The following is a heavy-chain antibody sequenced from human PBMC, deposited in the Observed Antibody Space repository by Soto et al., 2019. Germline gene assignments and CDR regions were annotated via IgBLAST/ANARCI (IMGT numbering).Heavy chain of an antibody. J-gene: IGHJ4*02. CDR1: GFSFSSYG. Sequence: ESGGGVVQPGRSLRLSCAASGFSFSSYGMHWLRQAAGKGLEWVAVISYDGSNKYYADSVRGRFTISRDNSKNTLYLQMNSLRPEDTAVFYCAKERMEQYQLLPFFDYWGQGTLVTVSS. CDR3: AKERMEQYQLLPFFDY. V-gene: IGHV3-30*18. D-gene: IGHD2-2*01. CDR2: ISYDGSNK.